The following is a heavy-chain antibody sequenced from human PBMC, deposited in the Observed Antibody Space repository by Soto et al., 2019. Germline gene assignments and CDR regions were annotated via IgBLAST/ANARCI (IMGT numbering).Heavy chain of an antibody. J-gene: IGHJ5*02. D-gene: IGHD2-2*02. V-gene: IGHV4-59*11. CDR3: SRECGFCSTRCYRNTYFDP. Sequence: QVQLQESGPGLVKPSETLSLNCTVSGASISNHYWSWIRQSPGKGLERIGYVSNTGITSYSRSIQGRVTISVYSSKNRIYLSLNSVTAADTATYYCSRECGFCSTRCYRNTYFDPWGQGALLTVSS. CDR2: VSNTGIT. CDR1: GASISNHY.